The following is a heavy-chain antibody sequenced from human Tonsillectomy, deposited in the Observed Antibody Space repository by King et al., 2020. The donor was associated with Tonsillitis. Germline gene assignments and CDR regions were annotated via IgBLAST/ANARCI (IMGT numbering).Heavy chain of an antibody. CDR1: GFTFSDYG. V-gene: IGHV3-33*05. Sequence: VQLVESGGGVVQPGRSLRLSCTASGFTFSDYGIHWVRRAPGKGLEWVAVISHDGGQQYYAHSVKGRFTISRDNSKNTLFLQMDSVRVDDTAVYYCASPATPHGYLDYWGQGIRVTVSS. CDR2: ISHDGGQQ. D-gene: IGHD3-22*01. CDR3: ASPATPHGYLDY. J-gene: IGHJ4*02.